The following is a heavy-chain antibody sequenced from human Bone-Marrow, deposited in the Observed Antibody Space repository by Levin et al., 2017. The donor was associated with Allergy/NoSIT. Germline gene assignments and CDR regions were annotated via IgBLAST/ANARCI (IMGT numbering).Heavy chain of an antibody. V-gene: IGHV4-61*01. CDR2: IYYSGST. CDR3: ARGPTGYCSGGSGERPGMDV. Sequence: PSETLSLTCTVSGGSVSSGSYYWSWIRQPPGKGLEWIGYIYYSGSTNYNPSLKSRVTISVDTSKNQFSLKLSSVTAADTAVYYCARGPTGYCSGGSGERPGMDVWGQGTTVTVSS. CDR1: GGSVSSGSYY. D-gene: IGHD2-15*01. J-gene: IGHJ6*02.